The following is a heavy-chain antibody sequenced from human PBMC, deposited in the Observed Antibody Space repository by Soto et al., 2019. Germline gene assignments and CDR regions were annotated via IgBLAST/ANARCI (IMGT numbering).Heavy chain of an antibody. CDR2: IVVGSGNT. CDR3: AAETSDVVGYYYYYYGMDV. D-gene: IGHD3-22*01. Sequence: ASVKVSCKASGFTFTSSAVQWVRQARGQRLEWIGWIVVGSGNTNYAQKFQERVTITRDMSTSTAYMELSSLRSEDTAVYYCAAETSDVVGYYYYYYGMDVWGQGTTVTVSS. V-gene: IGHV1-58*01. CDR1: GFTFTSSA. J-gene: IGHJ6*02.